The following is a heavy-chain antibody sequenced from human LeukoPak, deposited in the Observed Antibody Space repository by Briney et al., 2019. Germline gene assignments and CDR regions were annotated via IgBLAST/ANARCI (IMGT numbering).Heavy chain of an antibody. D-gene: IGHD3-22*01. CDR3: AKHYDTSGRPRAGFDS. V-gene: IGHV3-23*01. J-gene: IGHJ4*02. Sequence: PGGSLRLSCAASGFTFSTYDMSWVRQTPGKGLEWVSSISGSGGSTYYADSVKGRFTISRDNSKNTLYLQMNSLRAEDTAVYYCAKHYDTSGRPRAGFDSGGQGTLVTVSS. CDR1: GFTFSTYD. CDR2: ISGSGGST.